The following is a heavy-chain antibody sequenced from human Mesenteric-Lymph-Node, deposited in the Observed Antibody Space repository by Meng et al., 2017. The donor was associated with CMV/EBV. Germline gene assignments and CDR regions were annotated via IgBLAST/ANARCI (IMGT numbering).Heavy chain of an antibody. CDR1: GFTVSSNY. CDR2: IKNDGNSA. CDR3: ATGSQSSYDY. D-gene: IGHD3-3*01. J-gene: IGHJ4*02. Sequence: GGFLRLSCAASGFTVSSNYMSWVRQAPGEGLVWVTLIKNDGNSALYADSVRGRFTISRDNAKNTVYLQMNSLRAEDTAVYFCATGSQSSYDYWGQGTLVTVSS. V-gene: IGHV3-74*01.